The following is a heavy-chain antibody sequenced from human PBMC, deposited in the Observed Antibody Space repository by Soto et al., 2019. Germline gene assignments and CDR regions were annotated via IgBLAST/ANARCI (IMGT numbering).Heavy chain of an antibody. J-gene: IGHJ4*02. CDR2: IYWDDDK. Sequence: QLTLKESGPTLVKPTQTLTLTCTFYGFSLSSTRMAVGWIRQPPGKALEWLALIYWDDDKRYSPFLKSRLTITKDTSKNQVVLTMSNMDPVDTARYYWANIVVAGLGYYVDYWGQGNLVTVSS. CDR3: ANIVVAGLGYYVDY. V-gene: IGHV2-5*02. CDR1: GFSLSSTRMA. D-gene: IGHD6-19*01.